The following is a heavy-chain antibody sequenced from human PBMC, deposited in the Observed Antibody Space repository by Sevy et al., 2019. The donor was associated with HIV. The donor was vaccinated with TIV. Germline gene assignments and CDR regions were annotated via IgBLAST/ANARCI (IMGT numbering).Heavy chain of an antibody. CDR3: AREDTKYYYGMDV. CDR2: ISSSSSTI. V-gene: IGHV3-48*01. Sequence: GGSLRLSCAASGFTFSSYSMNWVRQAPGKGLEWVSYISSSSSTIYYADSVKGRFTISSDNAKNSLYLQMNSLRAEDTAVYYCAREDTKYYYGMDVWGQGTTVTVSS. D-gene: IGHD5-18*01. CDR1: GFTFSSYS. J-gene: IGHJ6*02.